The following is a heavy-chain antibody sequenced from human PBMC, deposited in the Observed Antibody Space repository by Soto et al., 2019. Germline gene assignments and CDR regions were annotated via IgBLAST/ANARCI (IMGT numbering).Heavy chain of an antibody. J-gene: IGHJ5*02. CDR2: ISSSSYI. V-gene: IGHV3-21*01. CDR1: GFTFSSYS. Sequence: GGSLRLSCAASGFTFSSYSMNWVRQAPGKGLEWVSSISSSSYIYYADSVKGRFTISRDNAKNSLYLQMNSLRAEDTAVYYCARDLKYSSSLKGRWFDPWGQGTLVTVSS. D-gene: IGHD6-6*01. CDR3: ARDLKYSSSLKGRWFDP.